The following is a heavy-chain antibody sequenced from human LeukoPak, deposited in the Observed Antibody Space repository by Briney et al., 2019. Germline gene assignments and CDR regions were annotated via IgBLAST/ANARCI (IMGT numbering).Heavy chain of an antibody. D-gene: IGHD3-16*01. Sequence: PGGSLRLSCAASGFTFSTYEMNWVRQAPGKGLEWVSYISSSGSTKHYADSVKGRFTISRDNAKNSLYLQMNSLRAEDTAVYYCAKDSRGGRFYVMDVWGQGTTVTVSS. CDR3: AKDSRGGRFYVMDV. J-gene: IGHJ6*02. CDR2: ISSSGSTK. V-gene: IGHV3-48*03. CDR1: GFTFSTYE.